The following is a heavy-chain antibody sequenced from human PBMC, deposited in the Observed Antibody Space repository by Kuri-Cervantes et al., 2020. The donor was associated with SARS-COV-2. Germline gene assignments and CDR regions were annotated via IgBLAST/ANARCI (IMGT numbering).Heavy chain of an antibody. CDR2: INHSGRP. J-gene: IGHJ5*02. V-gene: IGHV4-34*01. Sequence: SQTLSLTWAVYGGSLSGYYWSCIRPPPGKGLEWNGEINHSGRPNYNPPLKSRVTISVDTSKNQFSRKLSSVTAAETAVYTCARSRYCDGMWWFDPWGQGTLVTVSS. CDR1: GGSLSGYY. CDR3: ARSRYCDGMWWFDP. D-gene: IGHD5-18*01.